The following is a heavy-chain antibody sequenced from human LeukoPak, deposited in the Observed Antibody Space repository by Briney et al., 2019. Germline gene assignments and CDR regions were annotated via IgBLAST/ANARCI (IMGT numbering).Heavy chain of an antibody. Sequence: GGSLRLSCAASGFTFSIYAMSWVRQAPGKGLEWVSAISGSGGSTYYADSVKGRFTISRDNSKNTLYLQMNSLRAEDTAVYYCAKNPLAHYYDSSGYLDYWGQGTLVTVSS. CDR1: GFTFSIYA. CDR3: AKNPLAHYYDSSGYLDY. V-gene: IGHV3-23*01. J-gene: IGHJ4*02. CDR2: ISGSGGST. D-gene: IGHD3-22*01.